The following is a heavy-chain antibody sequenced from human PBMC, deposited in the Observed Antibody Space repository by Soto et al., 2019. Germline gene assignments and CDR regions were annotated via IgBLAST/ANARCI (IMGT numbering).Heavy chain of an antibody. D-gene: IGHD3-3*01. Sequence: GGSLRLSCAASGFPFGSHAMSWVRQAPGKGLEWVSLVSGNGGTTNYADSVKGRFTISRDNSQQTLYLQMNSLRAEDTAIYYCAKGKAHTLFGVDTLFDYWGQGTLVTVSS. V-gene: IGHV3-23*01. CDR3: AKGKAHTLFGVDTLFDY. J-gene: IGHJ4*02. CDR1: GFPFGSHA. CDR2: VSGNGGTT.